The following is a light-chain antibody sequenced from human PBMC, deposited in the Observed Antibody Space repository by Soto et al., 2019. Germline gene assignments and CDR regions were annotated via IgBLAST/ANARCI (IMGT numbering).Light chain of an antibody. J-gene: IGLJ3*02. V-gene: IGLV1-44*01. CDR3: ATWDDSLNSWV. Sequence: QSVLTQPPSASGTPGQRVTISCSGNSSNIGSNVVNWYQQLPGTAPKLLVYDNDQRPSGVPDRFSGSKSGTSASLAISGLQSEDEADYYCATWDDSLNSWVFGGGTKLTVL. CDR1: SSNIGSNV. CDR2: DND.